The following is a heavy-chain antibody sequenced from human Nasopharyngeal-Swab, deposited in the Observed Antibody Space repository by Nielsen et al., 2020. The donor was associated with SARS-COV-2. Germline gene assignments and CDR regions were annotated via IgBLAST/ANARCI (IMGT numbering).Heavy chain of an antibody. V-gene: IGHV4-39*01. CDR2: IYYSGST. Sequence: WIRQPPGKGLEWIGSIYYSGSTYYNPSLKSRVTISVDTSKNQFSLKLSSVTAADTAVYYCARRPNCSSTSCSYYYYYMDVWSKGTTVTVSS. J-gene: IGHJ6*03. D-gene: IGHD2-2*01. CDR3: ARRPNCSSTSCSYYYYYMDV.